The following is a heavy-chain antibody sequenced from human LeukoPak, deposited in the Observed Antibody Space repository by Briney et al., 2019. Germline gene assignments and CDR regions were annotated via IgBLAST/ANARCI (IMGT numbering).Heavy chain of an antibody. CDR1: GLTFSRHF. CDR3: ARDLDGSWTTDY. D-gene: IGHD5-24*01. CDR2: IFPDGDAV. J-gene: IGHJ4*02. Sequence: GLSLRLSCAACGLTFSRHFMRWVRQAPGKGIVWVAIIFPDGDAVYYSDSVKGRLTISRDNYKNTLYVQMNSLRVEDTATYYCARDLDGSWTTDYWGQGALVTVPS. V-gene: IGHV3-30*01.